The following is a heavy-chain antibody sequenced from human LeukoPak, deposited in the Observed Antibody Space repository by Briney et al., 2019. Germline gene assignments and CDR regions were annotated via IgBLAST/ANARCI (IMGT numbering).Heavy chain of an antibody. CDR2: IYYSGST. CDR3: ARGQYDFWSGYSRGDWFDP. V-gene: IGHV4-59*12. CDR1: GGSISSYY. Sequence: TLSLTCTVSGGSISSYYWSWIRQPPGKGLEWIGYIYYSGSTNYNPSLKSRVTISVDTSKNQFSLKLSSVTAADTAVYYCARGQYDFWSGYSRGDWFDPWGQGTLVTVSS. J-gene: IGHJ5*02. D-gene: IGHD3-3*01.